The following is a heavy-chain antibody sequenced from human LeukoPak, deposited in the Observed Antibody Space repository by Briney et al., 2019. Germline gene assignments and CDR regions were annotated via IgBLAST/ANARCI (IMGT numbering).Heavy chain of an antibody. CDR2: IYTSGST. D-gene: IGHD3-10*01. V-gene: IGHV4-4*07. Sequence: PSETLSLTCTVSGGSISSYYWSWIRQPAGKGLEWIGRIYTSGSTYYNPSLKSRVTISVDRSKNQFSLKLSSVTAADTAVYYCARDRVLLSPTTRVNWYFDLWGRGTLVTVSS. CDR3: ARDRVLLSPTTRVNWYFDL. J-gene: IGHJ2*01. CDR1: GGSISSYY.